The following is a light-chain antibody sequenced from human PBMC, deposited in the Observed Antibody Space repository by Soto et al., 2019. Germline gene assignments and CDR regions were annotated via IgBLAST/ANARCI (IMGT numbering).Light chain of an antibody. V-gene: IGKV1-33*01. CDR3: QQYDNLPLT. CDR2: DAS. J-gene: IGKJ3*01. Sequence: DIQMTQSPSSLSASVGETVTITCQASQDISKYLSWNQQKPGKAPKLLSYDASNLQTGVPSRFSGSGCGTDFTFSITSLQPEDIATYYCQQYDNLPLTFGPGTKVDIK. CDR1: QDISKY.